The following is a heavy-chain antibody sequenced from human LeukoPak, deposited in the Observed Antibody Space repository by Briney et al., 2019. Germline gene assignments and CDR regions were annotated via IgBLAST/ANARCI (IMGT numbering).Heavy chain of an antibody. V-gene: IGHV4-31*03. CDR2: IYYSGST. Sequence: SETLSLTCTVSGGSISSSNYYWSWIRQHPGKGLEWIGYIYYSGSTYYNPSLKSRVTISIDTSTNQFSLKLNSVTAADTAVYYCASLQNIVGATPLPDYWGQGTLVTVSS. CDR1: GGSISSSNYY. D-gene: IGHD1-26*01. J-gene: IGHJ4*02. CDR3: ASLQNIVGATPLPDY.